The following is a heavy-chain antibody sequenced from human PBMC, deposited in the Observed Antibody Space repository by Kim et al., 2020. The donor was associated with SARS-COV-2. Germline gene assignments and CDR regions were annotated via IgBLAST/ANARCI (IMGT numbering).Heavy chain of an antibody. D-gene: IGHD2-15*01. V-gene: IGHV4-59*09. Sequence: NYNTSLKSRVTISVDTSKNQFSLKLSSVTAADTAVYYCARGQYGGNPSDYWGQGTLVTVSS. CDR3: ARGQYGGNPSDY. J-gene: IGHJ4*02.